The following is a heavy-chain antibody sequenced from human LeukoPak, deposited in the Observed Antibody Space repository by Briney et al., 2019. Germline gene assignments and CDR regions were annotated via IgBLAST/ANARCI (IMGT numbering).Heavy chain of an antibody. CDR3: ARFGSSGSDY. CDR2: ISSRSSYI. J-gene: IGHJ4*02. V-gene: IGHV3-21*01. Sequence: PGGSLRLSCEASGFTFSSYSMNWVRQAPGKGLEWVSSISSRSSYIYYADSVKGRFTISRDNAKNSLYLQMNSLRAEDTAVYYCARFGSSGSDYWGQGTLVTVSS. D-gene: IGHD6-19*01. CDR1: GFTFSSYS.